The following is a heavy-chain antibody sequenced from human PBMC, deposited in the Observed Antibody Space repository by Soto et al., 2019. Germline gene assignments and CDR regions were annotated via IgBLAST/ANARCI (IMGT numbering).Heavy chain of an antibody. CDR1: GFTFSSYW. CDR2: INSDGSST. D-gene: IGHD3-10*01. CDR3: ARPYYGSGSSFDY. Sequence: GESLKISCAASGFTFSSYWMHWVRQAPGKGLVWVSRINSDGSSTSYADSVKGRFTISRDNAKNTLYLQMNSLRAEDTAVYYCARPYYGSGSSFDYWGQGTLVTVSS. J-gene: IGHJ4*02. V-gene: IGHV3-74*01.